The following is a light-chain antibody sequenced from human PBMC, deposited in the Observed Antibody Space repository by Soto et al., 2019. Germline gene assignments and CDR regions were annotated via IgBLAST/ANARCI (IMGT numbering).Light chain of an antibody. V-gene: IGLV2-14*03. CDR2: DVT. Sequence: QSALTQPASVSGSPGQSITISCTGTSSDVGGYNSVSWYQQHPGKAPKLMIYDVTNRPSGVSDRFSGSKSSNTASLTISGLQAEDEADYYCSSHRSGDARVFGGGTKLTVL. CDR1: SSDVGGYNS. CDR3: SSHRSGDARV. J-gene: IGLJ3*02.